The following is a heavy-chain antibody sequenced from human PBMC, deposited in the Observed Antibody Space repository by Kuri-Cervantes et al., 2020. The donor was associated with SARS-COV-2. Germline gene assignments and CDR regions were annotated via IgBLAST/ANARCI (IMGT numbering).Heavy chain of an antibody. J-gene: IGHJ6*04. Sequence: GSLRLSCTVSGGSISSGSYYWTWIRQSPGKGLEWIGEVNHRGDTNYNPSLMGRVFISVDKSNSQFSLRLTSVTAADTAVYHCARAYGLLRYIYYMDVWGKGTTVTVSS. V-gene: IGHV4-39*07. CDR3: ARAYGLLRYIYYMDV. CDR2: VNHRGDT. D-gene: IGHD3-9*01. CDR1: GGSISSGSYY.